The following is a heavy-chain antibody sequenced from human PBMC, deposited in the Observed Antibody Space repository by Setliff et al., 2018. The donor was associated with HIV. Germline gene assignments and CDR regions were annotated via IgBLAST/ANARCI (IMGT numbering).Heavy chain of an antibody. J-gene: IGHJ4*02. V-gene: IGHV3-21*04. Sequence: PGGSLRLSCAASGFTFSTYTMNWVRQGPGKGLEWVSSISYSSTYIYYADSVKGRFTISRDNATNSLYLQVSSLRTEDTALHYCSVDTPMVNVAVAGILGYWGQGTLVTVSS. CDR3: SVDTPMVNVAVAGILGY. CDR2: ISYSSTYI. CDR1: GFTFSTYT. D-gene: IGHD5-18*01.